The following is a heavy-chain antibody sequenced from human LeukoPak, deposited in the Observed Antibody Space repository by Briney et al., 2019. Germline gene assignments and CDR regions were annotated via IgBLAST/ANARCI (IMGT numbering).Heavy chain of an antibody. CDR1: GFTFSSYA. J-gene: IGHJ4*02. CDR3: AKDCSSWYPCGGAGY. V-gene: IGHV3-23*01. Sequence: GGSLRLSCAASGFTFSSYAMSWVRQAPGKGLEWVSAISGSGGSTYYADSVKGRFTISRDNSMNTLYLQMNSLRAEDTAVYYCAKDCSSWYPCGGAGYWGQGTLVTVSS. CDR2: ISGSGGST. D-gene: IGHD6-13*01.